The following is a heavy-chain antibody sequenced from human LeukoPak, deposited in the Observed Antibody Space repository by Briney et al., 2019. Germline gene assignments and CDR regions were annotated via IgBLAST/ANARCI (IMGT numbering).Heavy chain of an antibody. V-gene: IGHV4-59*08. CDR2: IYYSGST. J-gene: IGHJ4*02. D-gene: IGHD3-16*01. CDR1: GGSFSGYY. CDR3: ARGPSYDYVWGSYPYYFDY. Sequence: SETLSLTCAVYGGSFSGYYWSWIRQPPGKGLEWIGYIYYSGSTNYNPSLKSRVTISVDTSKNQFSLKLSSVTAADTAVYYCARGPSYDYVWGSYPYYFDYWGQGTLVTVSS.